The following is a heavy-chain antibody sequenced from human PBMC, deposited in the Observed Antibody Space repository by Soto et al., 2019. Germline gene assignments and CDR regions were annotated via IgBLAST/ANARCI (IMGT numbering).Heavy chain of an antibody. Sequence: ASVKVSCQAAGYTFTSYCISWVRQATGQGLEWMGWMNPNSGNTGYAQKFQGRVTMTRNTSISTAYMELSSLRSEDTAVYYCAAYSRQLGVFDYWGQGTLVTVSS. CDR2: MNPNSGNT. CDR1: GYTFTSYC. V-gene: IGHV1-8*01. D-gene: IGHD6-6*01. CDR3: AAYSRQLGVFDY. J-gene: IGHJ4*02.